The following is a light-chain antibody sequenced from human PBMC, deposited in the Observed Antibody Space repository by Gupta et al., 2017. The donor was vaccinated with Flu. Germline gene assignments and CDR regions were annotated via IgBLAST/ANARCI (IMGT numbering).Light chain of an antibody. V-gene: IGLV3-10*01. CDR1: ALPKKY. J-gene: IGLJ3*02. Sequence: QTARITSSGDALPKKYAYWFQQKPGQAPVLVIYEDSKRPSGIPERFSGSNSGTTASLTITGAQVEDEADYYCDSSDSSSTPRVFGGGTKLTVL. CDR2: EDS. CDR3: DSSDSSSTPRV.